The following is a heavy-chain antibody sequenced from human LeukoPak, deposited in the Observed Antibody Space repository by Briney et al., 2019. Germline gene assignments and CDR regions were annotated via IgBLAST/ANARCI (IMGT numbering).Heavy chain of an antibody. Sequence: SETLSLTCTVSGGSISSGSYYWSWIRQPAGKGLEWIGRIYTSGSTNYNPSLKSRVTISVDTSKNQFSLKLSSVTAADTAVYYCARERAGYCSSTSCYVHQFNYFDYWGQGTLVTVSS. CDR3: ARERAGYCSSTSCYVHQFNYFDY. J-gene: IGHJ4*02. CDR1: GGSISSGSYY. D-gene: IGHD2-2*01. CDR2: IYTSGST. V-gene: IGHV4-61*02.